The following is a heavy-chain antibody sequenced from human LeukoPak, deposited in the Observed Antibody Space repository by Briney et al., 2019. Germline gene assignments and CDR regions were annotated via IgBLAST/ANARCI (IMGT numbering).Heavy chain of an antibody. CDR2: ISSSSSTV. J-gene: IGHJ4*02. V-gene: IGHV3-48*04. Sequence: GGSLRLSCAASGFTFSSYSMSWVRQAPGKGLEWVSYISSSSSTVYYADSVKGRFTISRDNAKNSLYLQMNSLRAEDTAVYYCARVYRHGYFDYWGQGTLVTVSS. CDR1: GFTFSSYS. D-gene: IGHD4-11*01. CDR3: ARVYRHGYFDY.